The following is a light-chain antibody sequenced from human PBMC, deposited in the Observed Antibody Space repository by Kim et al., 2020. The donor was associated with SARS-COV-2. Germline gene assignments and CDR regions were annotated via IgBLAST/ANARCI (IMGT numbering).Light chain of an antibody. CDR3: HSYDSSLRIL. V-gene: IGLV1-40*01. Sequence: QSVLTQPPSVSGAPGQRVTISCTGSSSNIGANYGVHWYQQVPGKAPRLLVNGNRDRPSGVPDRFSASRSGTSASLAITGLQAEDEADYYCHSYDSSLRILFGGGTQLTVL. J-gene: IGLJ3*02. CDR1: SSNIGANYG. CDR2: GNR.